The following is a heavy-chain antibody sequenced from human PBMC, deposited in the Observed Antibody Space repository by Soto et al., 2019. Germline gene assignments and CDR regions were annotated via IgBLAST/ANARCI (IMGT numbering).Heavy chain of an antibody. D-gene: IGHD3-9*01. V-gene: IGHV1-69*01. J-gene: IGHJ4*02. CDR3: ARGPSHRYYDILTGLFDY. Sequence: QVQLVQSGAEVKKPGSSVKVSCKASGGTFSSYAISWVRQAPGQGLEWMGGIIPLFASANYAQKFQNRVTITADESTSTDYMELGSLRSDVTAVFYCARGPSHRYYDILTGLFDYWGQGTLVTVSS. CDR2: IIPLFASA. CDR1: GGTFSSYA.